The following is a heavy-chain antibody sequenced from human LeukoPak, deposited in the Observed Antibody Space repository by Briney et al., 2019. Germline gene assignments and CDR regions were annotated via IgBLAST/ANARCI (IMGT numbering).Heavy chain of an antibody. CDR2: INPNSGGT. J-gene: IGHJ4*02. D-gene: IGHD3-22*01. CDR1: GYTFTGYY. V-gene: IGHV1-2*02. CDR3: ARAPMIVVVFPPRLDY. Sequence: GASVKVSCKTSGYTFTGYYMHWVRQAPGQGHEWMGWINPNSGGTNYAQKFQDRVTMTGDTSISTAYMELSRLTSDDTAVYYCARAPMIVVVFPPRLDYWGQGTLVTVSS.